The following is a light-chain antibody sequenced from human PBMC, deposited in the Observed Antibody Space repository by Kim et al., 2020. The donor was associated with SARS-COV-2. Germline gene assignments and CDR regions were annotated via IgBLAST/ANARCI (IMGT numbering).Light chain of an antibody. CDR2: GKN. V-gene: IGLV3-19*01. Sequence: SYELTQDPAVSVALGQTVRITCQGDSLRSYYASWYQQKPGQAPVLVIYGKNNRPSGIPDRFSGSSSGNTASLTITGAQAEDEADYYCNSRDSSGNHQFGGGTQLTVL. CDR1: SLRSYY. CDR3: NSRDSSGNHQ. J-gene: IGLJ2*01.